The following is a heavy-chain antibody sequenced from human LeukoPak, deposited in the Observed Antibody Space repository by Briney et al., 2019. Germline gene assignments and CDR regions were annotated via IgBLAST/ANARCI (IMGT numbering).Heavy chain of an antibody. J-gene: IGHJ5*02. CDR1: GGSISSSPYY. D-gene: IGHD3-10*01. CDR3: ARFGSFDP. Sequence: SETLSLTCTVSGGSISSSPYYWGWLRQPPGKGLEWVGSIYYSGSTYYNPSLKSRVTISVDTSKNQFSLKLSSVTAADTAVYYCARFGSFDPWGQGTLVTVSS. CDR2: IYYSGST. V-gene: IGHV4-39*07.